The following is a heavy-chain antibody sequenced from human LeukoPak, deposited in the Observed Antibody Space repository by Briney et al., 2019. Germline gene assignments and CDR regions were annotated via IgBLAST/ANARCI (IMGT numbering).Heavy chain of an antibody. Sequence: GGSLRLSCAASGFTFSSYTMHWVRQAPGKGLEWVAVISYDGSNKYYADSVKGRFTISRDNSKNTLYLQMNSLRAEDTAVYYCARALIVAVTSHYYYGMDVWGQGTTVTVSS. D-gene: IGHD1-26*01. CDR1: GFTFSSYT. V-gene: IGHV3-30-3*01. J-gene: IGHJ6*02. CDR2: ISYDGSNK. CDR3: ARALIVAVTSHYYYGMDV.